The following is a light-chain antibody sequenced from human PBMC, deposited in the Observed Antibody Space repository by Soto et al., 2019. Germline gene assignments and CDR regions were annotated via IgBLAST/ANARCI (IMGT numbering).Light chain of an antibody. J-gene: IGKJ1*01. CDR2: DAS. CDR3: QQYNSYSCT. V-gene: IGKV1-5*01. Sequence: TKSPATLSSSTKGIATSGVRASQTITRWMAWYQQKPGKAPKLLIYDASTLESGVPSRFSGSRSGTEFTLTISSLQPEDFATYYCQQYNSYSCTFGQGTNVDIK. CDR1: QTITRW.